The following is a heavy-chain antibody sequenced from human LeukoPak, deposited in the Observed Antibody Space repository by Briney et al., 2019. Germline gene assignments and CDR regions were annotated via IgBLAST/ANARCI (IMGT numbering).Heavy chain of an antibody. CDR2: FSYSWST. Sequence: SETLSLTCTVSGDSISSNGYYWGWICQPPGKNLEWIGSFSYSWSTYYSPSLKSRVTISVDTSKNQFSLKLSSVTAADTAVYYCARHWIQLWFFDFWGQGTLVTVSS. CDR3: ARHWIQLWFFDF. J-gene: IGHJ4*02. V-gene: IGHV4-39*01. D-gene: IGHD5-18*01. CDR1: GDSISSNGYY.